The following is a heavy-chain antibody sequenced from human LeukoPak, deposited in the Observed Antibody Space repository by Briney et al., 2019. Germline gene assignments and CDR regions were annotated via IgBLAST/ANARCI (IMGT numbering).Heavy chain of an antibody. Sequence: SETLSLTCTVSGGSISSYYWSWIRQPPGKGLEWIGYIYYSGSTNYNPSLKSRVTISVDTSKNQFSLKLSSVTAADTAVYYCARRVCGGDCHFDHWGQGPLVTVSS. V-gene: IGHV4-59*08. CDR2: IYYSGST. CDR1: GGSISSYY. J-gene: IGHJ4*02. D-gene: IGHD2-21*02. CDR3: ARRVCGGDCHFDH.